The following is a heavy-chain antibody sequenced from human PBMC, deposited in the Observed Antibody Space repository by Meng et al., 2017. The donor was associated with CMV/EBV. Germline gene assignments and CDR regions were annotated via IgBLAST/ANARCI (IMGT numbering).Heavy chain of an antibody. CDR3: VFEGVDILTGSYKKFFDS. Sequence: SVKVSCKGSGIPFRPHAINWVRLAPGHGLEWMGGIMPLSGFTSYARRFQGRITITADKSTSTTYMDLSSLTSEDAAVYYCVFEGVDILTGSYKKFFDSWGQGTLVTVSS. J-gene: IGHJ4*02. CDR2: IMPLSGFT. CDR1: GIPFRPHA. D-gene: IGHD3-9*01. V-gene: IGHV1-69*10.